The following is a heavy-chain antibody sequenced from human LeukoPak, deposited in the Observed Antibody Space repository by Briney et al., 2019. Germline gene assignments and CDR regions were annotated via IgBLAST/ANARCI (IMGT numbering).Heavy chain of an antibody. J-gene: IGHJ3*02. V-gene: IGHV3-7*01. D-gene: IGHD3-16*02. CDR1: GFTFSSYW. CDR2: IKQDGSEK. CDR3: ARLYLADGAFDI. Sequence: GGSLTLXCAASGFTFSSYWMSWVRQAPGKELEWVANIKQDGSEKYYVDSVKGRFTIPRDNAKNSLYLQMNSLRAEDTAVYYCARLYLADGAFDIWGQGTMVTVSS.